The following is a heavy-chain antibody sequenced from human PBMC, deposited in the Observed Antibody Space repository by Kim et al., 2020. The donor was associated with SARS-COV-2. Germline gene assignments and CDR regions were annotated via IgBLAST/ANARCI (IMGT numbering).Heavy chain of an antibody. J-gene: IGHJ4*02. D-gene: IGHD2-15*01. CDR2: INHSGST. CDR1: GGSFSGYY. Sequence: SETLSLTCAVYGGSFSGYYWSWIRQPPGKGLEWIGEINHSGSTNYNPSLKSRVTISVDTSKNQFSLKLSSVTAADTAVYYCAGGISMEDCSGGSCYSASTVNFDYWGQGTLVTVSS. CDR3: AGGISMEDCSGGSCYSASTVNFDY. V-gene: IGHV4-34*01.